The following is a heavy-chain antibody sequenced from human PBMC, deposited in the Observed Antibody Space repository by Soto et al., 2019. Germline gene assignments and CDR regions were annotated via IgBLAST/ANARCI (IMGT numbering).Heavy chain of an antibody. J-gene: IGHJ5*02. Sequence: ASVKVSCKASGYTFTSYGFSWVRQAPGQGLEWMGWISAYNGNTNYAQKLQGRVTMTTDTSTSTAYMELRSLRSDDTAVYYCARVRITISTSWYDPWGQGTLVTVSS. D-gene: IGHD3-3*01. CDR2: ISAYNGNT. CDR1: GYTFTSYG. CDR3: ARVRITISTSWYDP. V-gene: IGHV1-18*01.